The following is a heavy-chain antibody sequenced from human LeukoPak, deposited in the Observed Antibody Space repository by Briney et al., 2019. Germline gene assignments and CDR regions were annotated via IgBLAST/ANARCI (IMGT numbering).Heavy chain of an antibody. Sequence: NPGGSLRLSCAASGFTFSSYSMNWVRQAPGKGLEWVSSISSSSSYIYYADPVKGRFTISRDNAKNSLYLQMNSLRAEDTAVYYCAREIETYYDFWSGYPNWFDPWGQGTLVTVSS. CDR3: AREIETYYDFWSGYPNWFDP. D-gene: IGHD3-3*01. CDR2: ISSSSSYI. V-gene: IGHV3-21*01. CDR1: GFTFSSYS. J-gene: IGHJ5*02.